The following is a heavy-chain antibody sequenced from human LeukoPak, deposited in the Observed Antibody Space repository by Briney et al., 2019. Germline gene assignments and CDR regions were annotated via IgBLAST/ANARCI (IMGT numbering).Heavy chain of an antibody. Sequence: GGSLRLSCAASGFTFSSYSMNWVRQAPGKGLEWVSSISSSSSYIYYADSVKGRFTISRDNAKNSLYLQMNSLRAEDTAVYYCARVGEYWNTWEFDYWGQGTLVTVSS. CDR3: ARVGEYWNTWEFDY. D-gene: IGHD1/OR15-1a*01. V-gene: IGHV3-21*01. J-gene: IGHJ4*02. CDR1: GFTFSSYS. CDR2: ISSSSSYI.